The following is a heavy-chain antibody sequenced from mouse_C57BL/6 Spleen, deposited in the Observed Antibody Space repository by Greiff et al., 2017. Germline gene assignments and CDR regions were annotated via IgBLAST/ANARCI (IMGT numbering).Heavy chain of an antibody. CDR1: GYTFTSYW. D-gene: IGHD2-4*01. Sequence: QVQLQQPGTELVKPGASVKLSCKASGYTFTSYWMHWVKQRPGRGLEWVGNINPSNGGTNYNEKFKSKATLTVDKSSSTAYMQLSSLTSEDSAVYYCARGGYDYPWFAYWGQGTLVTVSA. CDR2: INPSNGGT. V-gene: IGHV1-53*01. J-gene: IGHJ3*01. CDR3: ARGGYDYPWFAY.